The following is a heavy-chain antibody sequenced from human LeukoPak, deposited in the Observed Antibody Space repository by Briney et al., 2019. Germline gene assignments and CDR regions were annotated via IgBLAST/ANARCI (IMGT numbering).Heavy chain of an antibody. CDR2: MNPNSGNT. J-gene: IGHJ5*02. CDR1: GYTFTSYD. CDR3: AREATMVRGVIMTTFDP. D-gene: IGHD3-10*01. Sequence: ASVKVSCKAPGYTFTSYDINWVRQATGQGLEWMGWMNPNSGNTGYAQKFQGRVTMTRNTSISTAYMELSSLRSEDTAVYYCAREATMVRGVIMTTFDPWGQGTLVTVSS. V-gene: IGHV1-8*01.